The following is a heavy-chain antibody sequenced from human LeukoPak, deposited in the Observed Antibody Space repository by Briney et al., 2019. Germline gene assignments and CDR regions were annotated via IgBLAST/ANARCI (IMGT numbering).Heavy chain of an antibody. CDR2: MYSSGST. CDR3: ARSDGYGLVGI. Sequence: SETLSLTCTVSGYSISSGYYWGWIRQPPGKGLEWIGSMYSSGSTCYNPSLKSRVTISVDTSKNQFSLKLSSVTAADTAVYYCARSDGYGLVGIWGQGTMVTVSS. V-gene: IGHV4-38-2*02. CDR1: GYSISSGYY. J-gene: IGHJ3*02. D-gene: IGHD3-10*01.